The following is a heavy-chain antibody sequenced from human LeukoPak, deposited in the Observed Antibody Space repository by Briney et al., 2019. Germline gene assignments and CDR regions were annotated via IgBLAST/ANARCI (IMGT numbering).Heavy chain of an antibody. CDR2: IYYSGST. J-gene: IGHJ1*01. CDR1: GGSISSYY. Sequence: SETLSLTCTVSGGSISSYYWSWIRQPPGKGLEWIGNIYYSGSTNYDPSLKSRVTISIDTSKTQFSLKLNSVTAADTAVYYCARDGNSRSLQHWGQGTLVTVFS. CDR3: ARDGNSRSLQH. D-gene: IGHD4-23*01. V-gene: IGHV4-59*01.